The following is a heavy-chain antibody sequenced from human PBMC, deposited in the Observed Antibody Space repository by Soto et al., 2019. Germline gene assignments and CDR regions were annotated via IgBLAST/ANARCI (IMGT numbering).Heavy chain of an antibody. Sequence: SVKVTCKASGGIFTRYDIRWVRQALGQGLEWMGAIISIFGTANYAQKLQGRVTMTTDTSTSTAYMELRSLRSDDTAVYYCARRHGMVRGVDYDYWGQGTLVTVS. CDR3: ARRHGMVRGVDYDY. J-gene: IGHJ4*02. CDR2: IISIFGTA. D-gene: IGHD3-10*01. CDR1: GGIFTRYD. V-gene: IGHV1-69*05.